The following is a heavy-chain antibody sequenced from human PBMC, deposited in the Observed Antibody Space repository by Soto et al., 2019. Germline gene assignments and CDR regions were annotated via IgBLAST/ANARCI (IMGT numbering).Heavy chain of an antibody. V-gene: IGHV4-59*01. Sequence: PSETLSLTCTVSGGSISSYYWSWIRQPPGKGLEWTGYIYYSGSTNYNPSLKSRVTISVDTSKNQFSLKLSSVTAADTAVYYCARVNADKAYNWFDPRGQGTLVTVSS. CDR1: GGSISSYY. CDR3: ARVNADKAYNWFDP. D-gene: IGHD1-1*01. CDR2: IYYSGST. J-gene: IGHJ5*02.